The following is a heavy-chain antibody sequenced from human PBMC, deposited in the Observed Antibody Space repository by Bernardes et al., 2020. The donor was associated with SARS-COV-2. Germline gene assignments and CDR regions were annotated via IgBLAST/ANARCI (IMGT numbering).Heavy chain of an antibody. D-gene: IGHD2-15*01. J-gene: IGHJ4*02. CDR3: ARGSYGGSPVGGY. CDR1: GYTFTGYY. CDR2: INPNSGGT. Sequence: ASVKVSCKASGYTFTGYYMHWVRQAPGQGLEWMGWINPNSGGTNYAQKFQGRVTMTRDTSISTAYMELSRLRSDDTAVYYCARGSYGGSPVGGYWGQGTLVTVSS. V-gene: IGHV1-2*02.